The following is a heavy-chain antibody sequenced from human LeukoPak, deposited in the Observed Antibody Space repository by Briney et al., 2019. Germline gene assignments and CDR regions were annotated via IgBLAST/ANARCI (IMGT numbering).Heavy chain of an antibody. CDR3: AKGYYSSDY. CDR1: GFAFSNFA. V-gene: IGHV3-30*02. Sequence: PGGSLRLSCAASGFAFSNFAMHWVRQAPGKGLEWVAFIRYDGNNKDYADSVKGRFTISRDNSKNTLYLQMNSLRAEDTAVYYCAKGYYSSDYWGQGTLVTVSS. D-gene: IGHD1-26*01. CDR2: IRYDGNNK. J-gene: IGHJ4*02.